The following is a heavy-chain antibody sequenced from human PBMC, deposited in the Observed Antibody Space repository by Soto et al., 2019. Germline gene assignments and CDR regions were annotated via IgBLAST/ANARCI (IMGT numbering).Heavy chain of an antibody. CDR2: VYYGGST. V-gene: IGHV4-39*01. J-gene: IGHJ6*02. Sequence: SETLSLTCTVSGGSISSSSYYWGWIRQPPVKGLEWIGNVYYGGSTYYNPSLKSRVTISVETSKSQFSLKLRYVTAADTAVYYCAGGDYYHSSGYYFYYYTMDVWGQGTMVTVSS. CDR3: AGGDYYHSSGYYFYYYTMDV. CDR1: GGSISSSSYY. D-gene: IGHD3-22*01.